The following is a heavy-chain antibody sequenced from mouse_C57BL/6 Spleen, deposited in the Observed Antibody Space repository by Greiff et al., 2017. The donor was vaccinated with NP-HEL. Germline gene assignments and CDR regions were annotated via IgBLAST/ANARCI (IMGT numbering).Heavy chain of an antibody. Sequence: EVHLVESGGDLVKPGGSLKLSCAASGFTFSSYGMSWVRQTPDKRLEWVATISSGGSYTYYPDSVKGRFTISRDNAKNTLYLQMSSLKSEDTAMYYCANYYGSSYWFAYWGQGTLVTVSA. D-gene: IGHD1-1*01. CDR2: ISSGGSYT. CDR1: GFTFSSYG. CDR3: ANYYGSSYWFAY. V-gene: IGHV5-6*01. J-gene: IGHJ3*01.